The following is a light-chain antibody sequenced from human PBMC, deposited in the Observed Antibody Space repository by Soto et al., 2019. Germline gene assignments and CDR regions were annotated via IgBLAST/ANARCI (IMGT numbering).Light chain of an antibody. CDR3: QQYSSYSPLT. V-gene: IGKV1-5*01. J-gene: IGKJ4*01. Sequence: DIQMTQSPSTLSASVGDRVTITCRASQSISSWLAWYQQKPGKAPKLLIYDAYSLESGTPSRFSGRRSGTEFTLTIASVQPQDSATYYCQQYSSYSPLTFGRGNKVDIK. CDR2: DAY. CDR1: QSISSW.